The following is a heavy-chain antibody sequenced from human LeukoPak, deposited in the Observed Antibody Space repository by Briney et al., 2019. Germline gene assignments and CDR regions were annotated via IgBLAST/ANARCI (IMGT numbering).Heavy chain of an antibody. CDR1: GGSISSGGYY. Sequence: SETLSLTCTVSGGSISSGGYYWSWIRQHPGKGLEWIGEINHSGSTNYNPSLKSRVTISVDTSKNQFSLKLSSVTAADTAVYYCARGSSVGRTIFGVVILGPRKYYFDYWGQGTLVTVSS. J-gene: IGHJ4*02. CDR2: INHSGST. V-gene: IGHV4-31*03. D-gene: IGHD3-3*01. CDR3: ARGSSVGRTIFGVVILGPRKYYFDY.